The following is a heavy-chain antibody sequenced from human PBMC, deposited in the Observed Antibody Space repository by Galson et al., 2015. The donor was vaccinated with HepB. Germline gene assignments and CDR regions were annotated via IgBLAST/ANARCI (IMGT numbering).Heavy chain of an antibody. CDR2: IKSNTDGGTT. Sequence: SLRLSCAASGFTFSNAWMSWVRQAPGKGLEWVGRIKSNTDGGTTDYAAPVKGRFTISRDDSKNTLYLQMNSLKTEDTAVYYCTTGWHMSGYYYWGQGTLVTVSS. V-gene: IGHV3-15*01. CDR3: TTGWHMSGYYY. D-gene: IGHD3-3*01. J-gene: IGHJ4*02. CDR1: GFTFSNAW.